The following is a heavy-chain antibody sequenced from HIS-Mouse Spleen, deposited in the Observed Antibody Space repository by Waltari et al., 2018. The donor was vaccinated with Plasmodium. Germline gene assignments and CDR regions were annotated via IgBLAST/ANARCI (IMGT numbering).Heavy chain of an antibody. J-gene: IGHJ1*01. CDR2: INPNSGGT. CDR1: GYTFTGYY. V-gene: IGHV1-2*02. CDR3: ARVLGYKAAAGTFVEYFQH. Sequence: QVQLVQSGAEVKKPAATVKVSCKASGYTFTGYYIHWARQAPGQGLEWMGWINPNSGGTNYAQKFQGRVTMTRDTSISTAYMGLSRLRSDDTAVYYCARVLGYKAAAGTFVEYFQHWGQGTLVTVSS. D-gene: IGHD6-13*01.